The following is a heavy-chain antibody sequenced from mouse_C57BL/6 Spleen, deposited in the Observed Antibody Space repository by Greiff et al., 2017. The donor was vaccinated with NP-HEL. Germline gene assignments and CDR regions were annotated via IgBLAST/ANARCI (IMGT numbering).Heavy chain of an antibody. CDR1: GYTFTSCW. CDR2: IDPNSGGT. Sequence: VQLQQPGAELVKPGASVKLSCKASGYTFTSCWMHWVKQRPGRGLEWIGRIDPNSGGTKYNEKFKSKATLTVDKPSSTAYMQLSSLTSEDSAVYYCARSEGDYYGSSPLPYWGQGTLVTVSA. J-gene: IGHJ3*01. D-gene: IGHD1-1*01. V-gene: IGHV1-72*01. CDR3: ARSEGDYYGSSPLPY.